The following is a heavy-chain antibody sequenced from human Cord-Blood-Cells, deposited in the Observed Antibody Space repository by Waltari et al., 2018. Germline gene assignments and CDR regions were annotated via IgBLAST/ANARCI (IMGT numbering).Heavy chain of an antibody. D-gene: IGHD3-10*01. Sequence: QVQLQESGPGLVKPSETLSLTCTVSGGSISSYYLSWIRPPPRKGLEWIGYIYYSWSTNYNPSLKSRVTISVDTSKNQFSLKLSSVTAADTAVYYCARDAFNYYGSGYYGMDVWGQGTTVTVSS. V-gene: IGHV4-59*01. J-gene: IGHJ6*02. CDR2: IYYSWST. CDR1: GGSISSYY. CDR3: ARDAFNYYGSGYYGMDV.